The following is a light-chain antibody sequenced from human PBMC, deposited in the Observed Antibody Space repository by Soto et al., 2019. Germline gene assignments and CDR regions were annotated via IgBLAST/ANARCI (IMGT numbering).Light chain of an antibody. CDR3: QQYNKWPLT. CDR2: DTS. J-gene: IGKJ4*01. Sequence: EVGMTQSPATLSVSPGERATLSCRASQSVSSDLVWYQQKAGQAPRLLIYDTSTRATGIPARFSGSGSGTEFTLTISSLQSEDSAVYHRQQYNKWPLTFGGGTKVDI. V-gene: IGKV3-15*01. CDR1: QSVSSD.